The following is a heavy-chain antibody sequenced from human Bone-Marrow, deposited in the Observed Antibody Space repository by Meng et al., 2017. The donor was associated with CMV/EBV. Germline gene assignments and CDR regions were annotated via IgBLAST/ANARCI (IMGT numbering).Heavy chain of an antibody. CDR2: IHYSGTT. CDR1: GDSISSSIYY. Sequence: SETLSLTCTVSGDSISSSIYYWGWIRQPPGKGLEWIASIHYSGTTYYNPSLKSRVTISVDTSKNQFSLKLSSVTAADTAVYYCARVGVWGYCSSTSCYPDDYWGQGTLVAVSS. D-gene: IGHD2-2*01. V-gene: IGHV4-39*01. CDR3: ARVGVWGYCSSTSCYPDDY. J-gene: IGHJ4*02.